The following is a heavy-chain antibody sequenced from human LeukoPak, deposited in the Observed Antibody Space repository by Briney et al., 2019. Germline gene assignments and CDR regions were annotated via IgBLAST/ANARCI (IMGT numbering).Heavy chain of an antibody. CDR2: IKQDGSEK. Sequence: PGGSLRLSCAASGFTFSSYWMSWVRQAPGKGLEWVANIKQDGSEKCYVDSVKGRFTISRDNAKNSLYLQMNSLRAEDTAVYYCARYPYYDFWSGYAVGWYFDLWGRGTLVTVSS. CDR3: ARYPYYDFWSGYAVGWYFDL. D-gene: IGHD3-3*01. V-gene: IGHV3-7*01. J-gene: IGHJ2*01. CDR1: GFTFSSYW.